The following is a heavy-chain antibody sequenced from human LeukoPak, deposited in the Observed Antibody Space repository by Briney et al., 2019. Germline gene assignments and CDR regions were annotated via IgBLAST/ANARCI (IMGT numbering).Heavy chain of an antibody. CDR1: GVSISSTTYY. CDR3: AREGFHWFDP. CDR2: IYYSGNT. V-gene: IGHV4-39*07. J-gene: IGHJ5*02. Sequence: SETLSLTCTVSGVSISSTTYYWGWLRQPPGKGLEWIGSIYYSGNTYYNPSLTSRVTISVDMSKNQFSLKLSSVTAADTAVYYCAREGFHWFDPWGQGTLVTVSS.